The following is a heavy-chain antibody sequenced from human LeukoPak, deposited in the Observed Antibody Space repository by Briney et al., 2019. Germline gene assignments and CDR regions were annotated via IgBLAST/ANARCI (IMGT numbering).Heavy chain of an antibody. CDR1: GFAFRNYV. V-gene: IGHV3-30-3*01. D-gene: IGHD3-10*01. CDR2: TSSDLNVK. Sequence: GGSLRLSCAASGFAFRNYVIHWVRQAPGKGLEWVAVTSSDLNVKLYADSVKGRFTIFRDNSRSTLYLQMNSLRPEDTAIYYCAREGYYGSGSPPSLYFDYWGQGTLVTVSS. J-gene: IGHJ4*02. CDR3: AREGYYGSGSPPSLYFDY.